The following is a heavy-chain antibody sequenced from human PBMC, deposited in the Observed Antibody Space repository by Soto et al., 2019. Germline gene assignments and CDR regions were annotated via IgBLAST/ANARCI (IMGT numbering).Heavy chain of an antibody. J-gene: IGHJ6*02. Sequence: PSETLSLTCTVSGGSISSGGYYWSWIRQHPGKGLEWIGYIYYSGSTYYNPSLKSRVTISVDTSKNQVSLKLSSVTAADTAVYYCARDRSVVVPAAIVYYYGMDVWGQGTTVTVSS. V-gene: IGHV4-31*03. CDR2: IYYSGST. CDR1: GGSISSGGYY. D-gene: IGHD2-2*02. CDR3: ARDRSVVVPAAIVYYYGMDV.